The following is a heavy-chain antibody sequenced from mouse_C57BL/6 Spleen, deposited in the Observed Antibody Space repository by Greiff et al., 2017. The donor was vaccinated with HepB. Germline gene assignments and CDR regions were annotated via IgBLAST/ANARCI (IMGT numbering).Heavy chain of an antibody. Sequence: EVQLQQSGPELVKPGASVKIPCKASGYTFTDYNMDWVKQSHGKSLEWIGDINPNNGGTIYNQKFKGKATLTVDKSSSTAYMELRCLTSEDTAVYYCARRDLPGFAYWGQGTLVTVSA. CDR2: INPNNGGT. CDR1: GYTFTDYN. D-gene: IGHD5-1*01. V-gene: IGHV1-18*01. J-gene: IGHJ3*01. CDR3: ARRDLPGFAY.